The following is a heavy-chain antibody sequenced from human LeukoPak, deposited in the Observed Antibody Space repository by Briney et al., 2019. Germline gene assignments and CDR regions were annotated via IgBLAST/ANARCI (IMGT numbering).Heavy chain of an antibody. V-gene: IGHV3-33*01. Sequence: GGSLRLSCAASGFTFSSYGMHWVRQASGKGLEWVAVIWYDGSNKYYADSVKGRFTIPRDNSKNTLYLQMNSLRAEDTAVYYCARAMYYYDSSGFDYWGQGTLVTVSS. J-gene: IGHJ4*02. CDR3: ARAMYYYDSSGFDY. CDR2: IWYDGSNK. D-gene: IGHD3-22*01. CDR1: GFTFSSYG.